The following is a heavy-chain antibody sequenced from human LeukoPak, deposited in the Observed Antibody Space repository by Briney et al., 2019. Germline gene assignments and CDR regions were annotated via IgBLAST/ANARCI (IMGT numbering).Heavy chain of an antibody. CDR1: EGTFSSYA. CDR3: ARGRMGDIAAAVDY. CDR2: IIPTLGIA. J-gene: IGHJ4*02. V-gene: IGHV1-69*04. Sequence: GASVKVSCKASEGTFSSYAISWVRQAPGQGLEWMGRIIPTLGIANYAQKFQGRVTITADKSTSTAYMELSSLRSEDTAVYYCARGRMGDIAAAVDYWGQGTLVTVSS. D-gene: IGHD6-13*01.